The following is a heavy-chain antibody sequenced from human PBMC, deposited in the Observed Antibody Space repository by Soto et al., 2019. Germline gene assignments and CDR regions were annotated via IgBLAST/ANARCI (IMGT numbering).Heavy chain of an antibody. CDR2: IISKYGSR. Sequence: QVQLVQSGAEVKKPGSSVRVSCKASGGTFSTHAISWVRQAPGRGPEWIGGIISKYGSRKYAPNFQGRVTMIADASTNTASRELSSLRSEDTAVYYCARDPYVDYSVLIGYYGFDVWGQGTTVTVSS. CDR3: ARDPYVDYSVLIGYYGFDV. V-gene: IGHV1-69*01. CDR1: GGTFSTHA. J-gene: IGHJ6*02. D-gene: IGHD3-9*01.